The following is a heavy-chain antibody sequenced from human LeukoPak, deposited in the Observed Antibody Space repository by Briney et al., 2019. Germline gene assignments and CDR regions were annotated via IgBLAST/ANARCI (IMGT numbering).Heavy chain of an antibody. V-gene: IGHV3-53*01. CDR3: ARELGYCSGASCYFKYYGMDV. J-gene: IGHJ6*02. CDR2: IYSGGST. CDR1: GFTVSSNY. Sequence: PGGSLTLSCPVSGFTVSSNYMSWVRQAPGKGLEWVSVIYSGGSTYYADSVKGRFTISRDNSKNTLYLQMNSLRAEDTAVYYCARELGYCSGASCYFKYYGMDVWGQGTTVTVFS. D-gene: IGHD2-15*01.